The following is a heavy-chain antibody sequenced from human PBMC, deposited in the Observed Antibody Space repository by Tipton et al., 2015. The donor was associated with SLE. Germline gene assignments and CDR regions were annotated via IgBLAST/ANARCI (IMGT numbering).Heavy chain of an antibody. Sequence: LRLSCAVYGGSFSGYYWSWIRQPPGKGLEWIGEINHSGSTNYNPSLKSRVTISVDTSKNQFSLKLSSVTAADTAVYYCAKGDSSGSYYFDYWGQGTLVTVSS. CDR1: GGSFSGYY. CDR3: AKGDSSGSYYFDY. D-gene: IGHD3-22*01. J-gene: IGHJ4*02. CDR2: INHSGST. V-gene: IGHV4-34*01.